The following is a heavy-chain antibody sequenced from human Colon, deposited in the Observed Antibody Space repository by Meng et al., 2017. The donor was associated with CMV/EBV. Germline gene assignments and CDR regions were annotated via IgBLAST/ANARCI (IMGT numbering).Heavy chain of an antibody. CDR1: GFNFNSFG. CDR3: AKREASASLDY. D-gene: IGHD5-24*01. J-gene: IGHJ4*02. CDR2: IRFDAKEQ. V-gene: IGHV3-30*02. Sequence: GESLKISCAASGFNFNSFGMHWVRQAPGKGLEWVAFIRFDAKEQYYSDSVKGRFTTSRDNAMSTLYLHMDGLRPDDTAVYYCAKREASASLDYWGQGTLVTVSS.